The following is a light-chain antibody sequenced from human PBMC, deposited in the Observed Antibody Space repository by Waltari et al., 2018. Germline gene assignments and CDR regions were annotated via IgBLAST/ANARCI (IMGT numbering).Light chain of an antibody. J-gene: IGLJ3*02. CDR2: RSY. CDR3: ATWDDRLNAWV. CDR1: SSNIGANY. V-gene: IGLV1-47*01. Sequence: QSVLTQSPSASGTPGQRVTISCSGSSSNIGANYVYWYQQFPGTAPRLLIYRSYQRPSGVPDRFAGSKSGTSASPAISGLRSEDEADHYCATWDDRLNAWVFGGGTRLTAL.